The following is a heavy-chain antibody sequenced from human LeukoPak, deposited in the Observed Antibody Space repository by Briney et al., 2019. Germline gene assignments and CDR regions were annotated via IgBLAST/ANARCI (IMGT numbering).Heavy chain of an antibody. D-gene: IGHD7-27*01. CDR3: ARAWDYYYYYMDV. Sequence: GGSLRLSCAASGFTFSSYGMHWVRQAPGKGLEWVSGINWNGGSTGYADSVKGRFTISRDNAKNSLYLQMNSLRAEDTALYYCARAWDYYYYYMDVWGKGTTVTVSS. CDR1: GFTFSSYG. J-gene: IGHJ6*03. V-gene: IGHV3-20*04. CDR2: INWNGGST.